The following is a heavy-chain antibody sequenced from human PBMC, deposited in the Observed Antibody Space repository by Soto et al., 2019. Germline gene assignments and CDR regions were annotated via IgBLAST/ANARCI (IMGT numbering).Heavy chain of an antibody. V-gene: IGHV3-23*01. J-gene: IGHJ4*02. CDR1: GFTFRSYA. Sequence: GGSLRLSCAASGFTFRSYAMRWVRQAPGKGLEWVSAIGVSGGVTYYVDSVKGRFTISGDNSQNTRYLQMNSLRAEDTAVYYCAKDLGGVDTWNDFDYWGQGTLVTVSS. D-gene: IGHD1-1*01. CDR3: AKDLGGVDTWNDFDY. CDR2: IGVSGGVT.